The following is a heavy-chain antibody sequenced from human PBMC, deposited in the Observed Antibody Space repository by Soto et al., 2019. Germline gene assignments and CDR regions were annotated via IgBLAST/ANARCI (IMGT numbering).Heavy chain of an antibody. J-gene: IGHJ3*02. CDR1: GFICSSYD. V-gene: IGHV3-23*01. CDR3: AKATATGGGAFEI. CDR2: ILVGGST. D-gene: IGHD2-8*02. Sequence: GGSLRLSCAVCGFICSSYDMSWVRQAPGKGLEWVSTILVGGSTHYEDSVRGRFTISRDTSKNTVYLQMSSLTAGDTAVYYCAKATATGGGAFEICGQGTMVTVSS.